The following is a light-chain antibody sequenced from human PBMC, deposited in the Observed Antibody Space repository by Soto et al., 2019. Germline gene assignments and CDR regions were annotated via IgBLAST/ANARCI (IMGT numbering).Light chain of an antibody. CDR3: QQYNSYSYT. CDR1: QNLNNW. CDR2: GAS. V-gene: IGKV1-5*03. J-gene: IGKJ2*01. Sequence: DFQMTQAPSTLSASVGDTVTITCRASQNLNNWLAWYQQKPGKAPKLLIYGASNLHSGVPSRFSGSGSGTEFILTISSLQPDDFATYYCQQYNSYSYTFGRGTKVDIK.